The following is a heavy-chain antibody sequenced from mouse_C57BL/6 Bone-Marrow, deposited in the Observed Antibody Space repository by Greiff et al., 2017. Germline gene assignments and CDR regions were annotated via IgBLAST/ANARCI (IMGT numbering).Heavy chain of an antibody. CDR1: GYTFTSYG. CDR3: ARSRGWAMDC. J-gene: IGHJ4*01. V-gene: IGHV1-81*01. D-gene: IGHD3-2*02. CDR2: IYPRSGNT. Sequence: VKLMESGAELARPGASVKLSCKASGYTFTSYGISWVKQRTGQGLEWIGEIYPRSGNTYYNEKFKGKATLTADKSSSTAYMELRSLTSEDSAVYFCARSRGWAMDCWGQGASVTVSS.